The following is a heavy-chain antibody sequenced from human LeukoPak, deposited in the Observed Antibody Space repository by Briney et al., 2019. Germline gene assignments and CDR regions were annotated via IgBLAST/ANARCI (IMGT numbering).Heavy chain of an antibody. Sequence: GGSLRLSCAASGFTFNSYAMSWVRQAPEKGLEWVATISGSGGGTYYADSVKSRFTISRDDSKNTLYLQMNSLRAEDTVVYYCAKDLGRFRNNCFDYWGQGTLVTVSS. CDR1: GFTFNSYA. CDR2: ISGSGGGT. D-gene: IGHD1-26*01. J-gene: IGHJ4*02. V-gene: IGHV3-23*01. CDR3: AKDLGRFRNNCFDY.